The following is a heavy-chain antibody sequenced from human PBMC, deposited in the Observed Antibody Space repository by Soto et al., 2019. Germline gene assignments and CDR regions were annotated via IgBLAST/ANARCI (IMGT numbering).Heavy chain of an antibody. CDR3: ARQEFGAILGLFDV. J-gene: IGHJ6*02. V-gene: IGHV4-59*08. Sequence: QEQLQESGPGLVKPSETLSLSCTVSGGSISCYYWRWIRQPPGNGMEWIGYVHHSWGSTYNPSLQSRVAISLDTPTSQFAPKQTSVTATNTPLYYCARQEFGAILGLFDVWGQGTMVTVSS. D-gene: IGHD3-10*01. CDR1: GGSISCYY. CDR2: VHHSWGS.